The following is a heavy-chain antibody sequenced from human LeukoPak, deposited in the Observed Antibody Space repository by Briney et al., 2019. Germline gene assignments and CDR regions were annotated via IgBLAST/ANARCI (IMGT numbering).Heavy chain of an antibody. CDR1: GYTFTDNY. CDR3: AGDQNYHDRSGYSDDTFDV. CDR2: VNPDSGGI. D-gene: IGHD3-22*01. J-gene: IGHJ3*01. Sequence: ASVKVSCKASGYTFTDNYIHWVRQAPGQGLEWMGRVNPDSGGINYAQKFQGRVTMTRDTSINTAFVELRRLRSDDTATYYCAGDQNYHDRSGYSDDTFDVWGHGTMITVSS. V-gene: IGHV1-2*06.